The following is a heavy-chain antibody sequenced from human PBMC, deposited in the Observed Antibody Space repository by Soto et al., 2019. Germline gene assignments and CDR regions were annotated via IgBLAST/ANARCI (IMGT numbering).Heavy chain of an antibody. CDR2: IWYDGSNK. D-gene: IGHD1-7*01. J-gene: IGHJ6*02. CDR3: ARDLITGTIDDGGYYYGMDV. V-gene: IGHV3-33*01. CDR1: GFTFSSYG. Sequence: GGSLRLSCAASGFTFSSYGMHWVRQAPGKGLEWVAVIWYDGSNKYYADSVKGRFTISRDNSKNTLYLQMNSLRAEDTAVYYCARDLITGTIDDGGYYYGMDVWGQGTTVTVSS.